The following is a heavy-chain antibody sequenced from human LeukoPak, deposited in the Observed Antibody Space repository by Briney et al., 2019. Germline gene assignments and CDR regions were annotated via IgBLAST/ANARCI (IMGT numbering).Heavy chain of an antibody. D-gene: IGHD1-20*01. CDR1: GGTFSSYA. J-gene: IGHJ6*03. Sequence: ASVKVSCKASGGTFSSYAISWVRQAPGQGLEWMGGIIPIFGTANYAQKFQGRVTITTDESTSTAYMEPSSLRSEDTAVYYCARGLITGTTYYYYYMDVWGKGTTVTVSS. V-gene: IGHV1-69*05. CDR3: ARGLITGTTYYYYYMDV. CDR2: IIPIFGTA.